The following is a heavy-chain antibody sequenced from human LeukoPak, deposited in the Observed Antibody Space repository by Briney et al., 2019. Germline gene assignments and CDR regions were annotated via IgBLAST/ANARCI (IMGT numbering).Heavy chain of an antibody. J-gene: IGHJ4*02. V-gene: IGHV3-7*01. CDR2: IKQDGSEK. CDR3: ARDRDGDYYFDY. D-gene: IGHD4-17*01. CDR1: RFTFSTYW. Sequence: VGSLRLSCVASRFTFSTYWMSWVRQAPGKGLEWVANIKQDGSEKDYVDSVKGRFTISRDNAKNSLYLQMNSLIAEDTSIYYCARDRDGDYYFDYWGQGTLVTVSS.